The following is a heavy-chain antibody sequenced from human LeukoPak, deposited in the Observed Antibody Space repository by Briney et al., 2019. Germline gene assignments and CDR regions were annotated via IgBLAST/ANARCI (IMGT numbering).Heavy chain of an antibody. D-gene: IGHD2-21*02. J-gene: IGHJ6*03. Sequence: SQTLSLTCTVSGGSISSGSYYWSWIRQPAGKGLEWIGRIYTSGSTKYNPSLKSRVTISVDTSKNQFSLKPSSVTAADTAVYYCARIYCGGDCRGYYYHYYMDVWGKGTTVTISS. CDR1: GGSISSGSYY. V-gene: IGHV4-61*02. CDR3: ARIYCGGDCRGYYYHYYMDV. CDR2: IYTSGST.